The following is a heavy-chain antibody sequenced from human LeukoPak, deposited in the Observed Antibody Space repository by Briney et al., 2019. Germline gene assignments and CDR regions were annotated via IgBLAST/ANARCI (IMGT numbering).Heavy chain of an antibody. CDR2: TKQDGSEK. Sequence: GTLSLTCAVSGGSISSSNWWSWVRQAPGKGLEWVAQTKQDGSEKYYVDSVKGRFTTSRDKNSLFLQMNSVRAEDTAVYYCVGWGISGITNHWGQGTLVTVSS. J-gene: IGHJ4*02. V-gene: IGHV3-7*01. CDR3: VGWGISGITNH. D-gene: IGHD1-7*01. CDR1: GGSISSSNW.